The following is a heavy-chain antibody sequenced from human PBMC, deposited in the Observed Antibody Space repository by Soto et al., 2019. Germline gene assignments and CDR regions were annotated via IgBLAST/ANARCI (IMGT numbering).Heavy chain of an antibody. CDR3: AKGLLPKNSGRKGDY. CDR1: GFTFSSQA. D-gene: IGHD6-19*01. V-gene: IGHV3-23*01. CDR2: LSTSGGST. Sequence: PGGSLRLSCAASGFTFSSQAMSWVRQPPGKGLEWVSSLSTSGGSTYYADSVKGRFTISRDNSKNTVYLQMNSLRAEDTALYYCAKGLLPKNSGRKGDYWGQGTMVTVSS. J-gene: IGHJ4*02.